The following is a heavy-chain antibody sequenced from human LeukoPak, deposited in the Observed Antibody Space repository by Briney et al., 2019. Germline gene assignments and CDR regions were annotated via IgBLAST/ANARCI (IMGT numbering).Heavy chain of an antibody. CDR3: ARWAQQLYYFDY. CDR2: IYYSGST. V-gene: IGHV4-31*03. Sequence: SETLSLTCTVSGGSISSGGYYWSWIRQHPGKGLEWIGYIYYSGSTYYNPSLKSRVTIPVDTSKNQFSLKLSSVTAADTAVYYCARWAQQLYYFDYWGQGTLVTVSS. J-gene: IGHJ4*02. D-gene: IGHD6-13*01. CDR1: GGSISSGGYY.